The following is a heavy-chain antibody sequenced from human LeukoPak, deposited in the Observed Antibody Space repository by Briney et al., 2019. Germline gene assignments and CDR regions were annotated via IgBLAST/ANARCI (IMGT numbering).Heavy chain of an antibody. CDR1: EYTFTNYD. CDR3: AGDPGYSYGYAHFDY. J-gene: IGHJ4*02. Sequence: GASVKVSCKASEYTFTNYDINWVRQASGQGFEWMGWMSPNSGNTGYAQKFQGRVTMTRDTSTSTAYMELSSLRSEDTAVYYCAGDPGYSYGYAHFDYWGQGTLVTVSS. V-gene: IGHV1-8*01. D-gene: IGHD5-18*01. CDR2: MSPNSGNT.